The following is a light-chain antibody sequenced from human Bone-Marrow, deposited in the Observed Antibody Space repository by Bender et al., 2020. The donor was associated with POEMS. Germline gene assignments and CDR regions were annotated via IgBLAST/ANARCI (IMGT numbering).Light chain of an antibody. Sequence: QSALTQPASVSGSPGQSITISCTGTSRDVGGYNFVSWYQQHTGTAPKLMIYEVTNRPSGVSNRFSGSKSGNTASLTISGLQAEDEADYYCSTWDDRLNAWLFGGGTKLTVL. J-gene: IGLJ3*02. CDR2: EVT. CDR1: SRDVGGYNF. CDR3: STWDDRLNAWL. V-gene: IGLV2-14*01.